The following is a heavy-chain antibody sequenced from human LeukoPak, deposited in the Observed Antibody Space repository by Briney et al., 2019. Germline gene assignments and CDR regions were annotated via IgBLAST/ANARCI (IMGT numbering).Heavy chain of an antibody. D-gene: IGHD3-22*01. J-gene: IGHJ4*02. CDR3: ARRGQYDSSGYDY. V-gene: IGHV3-21*01. Sequence: GGSLRLSCAASGFTFRKHAMNWVRQAPGKGLEWVSSISGSSSDIYYADSVKGRFTISRDNAKNSLYLQINSLRAEDTAIYYCARRGQYDSSGYDYWGQGTLVTVSS. CDR2: ISGSSSDI. CDR1: GFTFRKHA.